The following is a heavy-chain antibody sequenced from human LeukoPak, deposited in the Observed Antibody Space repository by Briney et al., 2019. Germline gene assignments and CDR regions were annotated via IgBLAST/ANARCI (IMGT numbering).Heavy chain of an antibody. CDR3: ARHPYQLLWLSWFDP. CDR1: GGSSSSSRYY. V-gene: IGHV4-39*01. J-gene: IGHJ5*02. Sequence: SETLSLTCTVSGGSSSSSRYYWGWIRQPPGKGLEWIGSIYYSGSTYYNPSLKSRVTISVDTSKNQFSLKLSSVTASDTAVYYCARHPYQLLWLSWFDPWGQGTLVTVSS. CDR2: IYYSGST. D-gene: IGHD2-2*01.